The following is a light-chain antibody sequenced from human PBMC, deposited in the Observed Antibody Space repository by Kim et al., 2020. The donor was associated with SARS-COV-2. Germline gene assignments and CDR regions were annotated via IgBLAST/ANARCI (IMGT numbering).Light chain of an antibody. V-gene: IGLV3-19*01. CDR2: GKN. CDR1: TLRTYY. Sequence: SSELTQDPAVSVALGQTVRITCQGDTLRTYYASWYQQKPGQAPVVVIYGKNNRPSGIPDRFSGSSSGNTASLTITGAQAEDEADYYCSCRDRSSNHQYLFGSGTKVTVL. CDR3: SCRDRSSNHQYL. J-gene: IGLJ1*01.